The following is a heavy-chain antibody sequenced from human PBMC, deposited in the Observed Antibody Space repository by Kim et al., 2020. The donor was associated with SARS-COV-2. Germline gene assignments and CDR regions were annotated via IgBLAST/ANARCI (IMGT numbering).Heavy chain of an antibody. D-gene: IGHD3-3*01. J-gene: IGHJ6*02. V-gene: IGHV3-11*01. Sequence: GGSLRLSCAASGVTFNDYYMTWIRQAPGKGLEWVSYISSSGSTIYYADSVKGRFTISRDNTKNSLYLQMNSLRAEDTAVYYCARVALRFLEWPRGPYGMGVWGQVSTVTVSS. CDR3: ARVALRFLEWPRGPYGMGV. CDR2: ISSSGSTI. CDR1: GVTFNDYY.